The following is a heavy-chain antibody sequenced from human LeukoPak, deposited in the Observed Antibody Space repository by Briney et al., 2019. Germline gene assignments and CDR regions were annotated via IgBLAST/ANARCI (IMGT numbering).Heavy chain of an antibody. J-gene: IGHJ4*02. CDR2: ISYDGTNK. D-gene: IGHD5-12*01. Sequence: GGSLRLSCAASGFTFSSYGMHWARQAQGKGLEWVAVISYDGTNKYYADSVKGRFTVSRDNSKNTLYLQMNSLRAEDTAVFYCAKDSARAYSGYFDYWGQGTLVTVSS. V-gene: IGHV3-30*18. CDR1: GFTFSSYG. CDR3: AKDSARAYSGYFDY.